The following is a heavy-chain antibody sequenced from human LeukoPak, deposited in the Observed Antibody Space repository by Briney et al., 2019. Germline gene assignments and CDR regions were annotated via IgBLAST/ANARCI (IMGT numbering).Heavy chain of an antibody. V-gene: IGHV3-64D*09. CDR3: VKSGIAVSGTDY. Sequence: GGSLRLSCSASGFTFSSYAMHWVRQAPGKGLEYVSAITSKGGSTYYADSVKGRLTISRDNSKNTLYLRMSSLRAEDTAVYYCVKSGIAVSGTDYWGQGTLVTVSS. CDR2: ITSKGGST. D-gene: IGHD6-19*01. CDR1: GFTFSSYA. J-gene: IGHJ4*02.